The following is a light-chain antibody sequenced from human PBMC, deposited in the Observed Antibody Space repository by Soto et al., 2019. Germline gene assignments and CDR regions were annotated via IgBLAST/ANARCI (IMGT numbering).Light chain of an antibody. CDR1: QDINNY. V-gene: IGKV1-33*01. CDR3: QHYNYLTPIT. Sequence: DIQMTQSPSSLSASVGDRVTITCQANQDINNYLNWYQQKSGKAPKLLIYDASNLVTGVPSRFSGSGSGTDFSLTISSLQPEDVATYYCQHYNYLTPITFGQGTRLDIK. J-gene: IGKJ5*01. CDR2: DAS.